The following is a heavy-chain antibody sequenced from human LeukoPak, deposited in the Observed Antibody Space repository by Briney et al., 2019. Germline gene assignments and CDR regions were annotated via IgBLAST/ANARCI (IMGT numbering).Heavy chain of an antibody. CDR2: IYYSGST. D-gene: IGHD5-18*01. J-gene: IGHJ4*02. CDR1: GASISSYY. CDR3: ARLVDTAMVFDY. V-gene: IGHV4-59*01. Sequence: SETLSLTCNVSGASISSYYWSWIRQPPGKGLEWIGYIYYSGSTNYNPSLKSRVTISVDTSKNQFSLKLSSVTAADTAVYYCARLVDTAMVFDYWGQGTLVTVSS.